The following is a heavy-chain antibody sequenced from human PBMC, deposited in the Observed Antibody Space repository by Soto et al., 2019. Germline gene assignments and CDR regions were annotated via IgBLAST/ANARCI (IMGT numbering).Heavy chain of an antibody. J-gene: IGHJ4*02. Sequence: QVQPVESGGGVVQPGRSLRLSCAASGLPFSSYGMHWVRQASGQGLEWVAVISEAGSKKYYEDSVKGRFTISRDNSKNTLYLQLNCLRADDRAVFYCAKVGSRCYYWGGFDYWGQGTLVTVCS. CDR1: GLPFSSYG. V-gene: IGHV3-30*18. CDR2: ISEAGSKK. CDR3: AKVGSRCYYWGGFDY. D-gene: IGHD3-22*01.